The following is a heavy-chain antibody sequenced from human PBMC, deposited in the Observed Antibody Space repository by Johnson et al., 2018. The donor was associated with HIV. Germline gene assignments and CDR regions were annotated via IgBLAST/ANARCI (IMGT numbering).Heavy chain of an antibody. V-gene: IGHV3-7*04. J-gene: IGHJ3*02. CDR2: IKQDGSEK. CDR3: ARGAMVRGVIPGDAFDI. D-gene: IGHD3-10*01. Sequence: VQLVESGGGLVQPGGSLRLSCVASGFMFSDYWMTWVRQAPGKGLEWVANIKQDGSEKYYLDSVKGRFTISRDNAKNSLYLQVNSLRVEDTAVYYCARGAMVRGVIPGDAFDIWGQGTMVTVSS. CDR1: GFMFSDYW.